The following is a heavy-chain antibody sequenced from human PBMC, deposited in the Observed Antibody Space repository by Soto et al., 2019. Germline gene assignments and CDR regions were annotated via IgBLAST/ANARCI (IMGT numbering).Heavy chain of an antibody. CDR2: ISAYNGNT. J-gene: IGHJ5*02. D-gene: IGHD2-15*01. CDR3: ARGSYCSGGSCYTRRNNWFDP. V-gene: IGHV1-18*01. Sequence: AASVKVSCKASGYTFTSYGISWVRQAPGQGLEWMGWISAYNGNTNYAQKLQGRVTMTSDTSTSTAYMELRSLRSDDTAVYYCARGSYCSGGSCYTRRNNWFDPWGQGTLVTVSS. CDR1: GYTFTSYG.